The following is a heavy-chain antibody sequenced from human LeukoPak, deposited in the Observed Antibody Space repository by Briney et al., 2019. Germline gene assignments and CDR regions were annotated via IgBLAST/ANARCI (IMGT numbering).Heavy chain of an antibody. Sequence: ASVKVSCXSSGGTFSSYGVNWVRQAPGQGLERMGGIIPVFATPNFAQKFQGRVTISTDESASTAYMELHSLRSEDTAVYFCARATGIVAATLDYWGQGTLVTVSS. V-gene: IGHV1-69*05. CDR2: IIPVFATP. J-gene: IGHJ4*02. CDR3: ARATGIVAATLDY. D-gene: IGHD1-26*01. CDR1: GGTFSSYG.